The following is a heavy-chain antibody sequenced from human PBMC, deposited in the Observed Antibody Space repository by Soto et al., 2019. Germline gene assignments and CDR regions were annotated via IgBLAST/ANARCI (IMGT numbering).Heavy chain of an antibody. Sequence: QVQLVQSGAEVKKPGSSVKVSCKASGGTFSSYTISWVRQAPGQGLEWMGRIIPILGIANYAQKFQGRVTITANKSTSTACMELRSLRSEDTAVYYCAKNIVVVTATPYYYYGMDVWGQGTTVTVSS. V-gene: IGHV1-69*02. D-gene: IGHD2-21*02. CDR2: IIPILGIA. J-gene: IGHJ6*02. CDR3: AKNIVVVTATPYYYYGMDV. CDR1: GGTFSSYT.